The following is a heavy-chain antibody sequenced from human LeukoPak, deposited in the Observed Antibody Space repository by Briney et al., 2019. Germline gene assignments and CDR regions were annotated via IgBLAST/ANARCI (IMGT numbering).Heavy chain of an antibody. Sequence: GGSLRLSCAASGFTFSSYAIHWVRQAPGKGLEWVAVISYDGSNKYYADSVKGRFTISRDNSKNTLYLQMNSLRVEDTALYYCAKGGYDYVWGSYRPPGYYFDYWGQGTLVTVST. CDR3: AKGGYDYVWGSYRPPGYYFDY. V-gene: IGHV3-30*04. CDR1: GFTFSSYA. J-gene: IGHJ4*02. CDR2: ISYDGSNK. D-gene: IGHD3-16*02.